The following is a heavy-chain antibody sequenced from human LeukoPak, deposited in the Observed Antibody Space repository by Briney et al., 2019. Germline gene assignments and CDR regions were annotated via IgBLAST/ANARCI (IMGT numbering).Heavy chain of an antibody. D-gene: IGHD6-13*01. CDR1: GYTFTGYY. CDR2: INPNSGGT. CDR3: ARGSHKGPSSSSGYHY. J-gene: IGHJ4*02. Sequence: GVSVKVSCKASGYTFTGYYMHWVRQAPGHGLGWMGWINPNSGGTNYAQKFQGRVTMTRDTSISTAYMELSRLRSDDTAVYYCARGSHKGPSSSSGYHYWGQGTLVTVSS. V-gene: IGHV1-2*02.